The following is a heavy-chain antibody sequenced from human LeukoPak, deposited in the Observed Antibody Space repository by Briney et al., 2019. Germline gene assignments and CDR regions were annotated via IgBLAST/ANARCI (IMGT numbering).Heavy chain of an antibody. CDR2: ISAHNGET. CDR3: ARGTNYYDTSGYLDSFDI. V-gene: IGHV1-18*01. J-gene: IGHJ3*02. CDR1: GYTLTNYG. Sequence: ASVKVSCKASGYTLTNYGIRWVRQAPGQGLEWTGSISAHNGETSYAQSLQGRVIMTTDMSTSVAYMEIRRLRYDDTALYYCARGTNYYDTSGYLDSFDIWGEGTMVTVSS. D-gene: IGHD3-22*01.